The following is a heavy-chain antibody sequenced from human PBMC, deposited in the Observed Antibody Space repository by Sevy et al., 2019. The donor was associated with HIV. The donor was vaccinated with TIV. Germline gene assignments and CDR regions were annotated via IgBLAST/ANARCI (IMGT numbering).Heavy chain of an antibody. CDR2: ISRTSTTT. CDR3: AREAYYYDSREENWFDP. CDR1: GFTFSTYS. D-gene: IGHD3-22*01. J-gene: IGHJ5*02. Sequence: GGSLRLSCKASGFTFSTYSMHWVRQAPGKGLEWVSSISRTSTTTYYADSAKGRFTISRDNAKNALYLQMNSQRDEDTAVYYCAREAYYYDSREENWFDPWGQGTLVTVSS. V-gene: IGHV3-48*02.